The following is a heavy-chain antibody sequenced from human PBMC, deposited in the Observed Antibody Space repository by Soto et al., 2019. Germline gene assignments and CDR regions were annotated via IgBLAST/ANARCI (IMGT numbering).Heavy chain of an antibody. D-gene: IGHD3-9*01. Sequence: GGSLRPSCAASGFTFSSYAMSWVRQAPGKGLEWVSAISGSGGSTYYADSVKGRFTISRDNSKNTLYLQMNSLRAEDTAVYYCAKCRLRYFDWNDYWGQGTLVTVSS. CDR1: GFTFSSYA. J-gene: IGHJ4*02. V-gene: IGHV3-23*01. CDR2: ISGSGGST. CDR3: AKCRLRYFDWNDY.